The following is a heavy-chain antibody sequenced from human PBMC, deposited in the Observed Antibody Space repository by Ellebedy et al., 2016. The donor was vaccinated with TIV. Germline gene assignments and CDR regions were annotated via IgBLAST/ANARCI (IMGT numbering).Heavy chain of an antibody. V-gene: IGHV5-10-1*01. CDR3: ARRGGPSSTEFDY. CDR1: GYSFTSYW. CDR2: IDPSDSYT. D-gene: IGHD2-2*01. J-gene: IGHJ4*02. Sequence: GESLKISCKGSGYSFTSYWISWVRQMPGKGLEWMGRIDPSDSYTNYSPSFQGHVTISVDKSISTAFLQCSSLKASDTAIYFCARRGGPSSTEFDYWGQGTLVTVSS.